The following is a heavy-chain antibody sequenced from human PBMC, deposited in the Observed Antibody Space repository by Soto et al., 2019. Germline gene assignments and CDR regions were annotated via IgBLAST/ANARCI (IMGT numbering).Heavy chain of an antibody. D-gene: IGHD6-19*01. Sequence: ASVKVSCKASGGTFSSYAISWVRQAPGQGLDWMGGIIPIFGTANYAQKFQGRVTITADESTSTAYMELSSLRSEDTAVYYCARIAVAGTSVDYWGKGTLVTV. CDR1: GGTFSSYA. CDR2: IIPIFGTA. J-gene: IGHJ4*02. CDR3: ARIAVAGTSVDY. V-gene: IGHV1-69*13.